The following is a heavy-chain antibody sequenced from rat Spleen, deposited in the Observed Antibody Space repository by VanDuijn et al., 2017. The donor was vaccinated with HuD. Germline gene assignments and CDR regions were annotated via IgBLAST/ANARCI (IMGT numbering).Heavy chain of an antibody. D-gene: IGHD1-4*01. J-gene: IGHJ2*01. V-gene: IGHV5S10*01. CDR1: GFTFSDFY. Sequence: EVQLVESGGGLVQPRGSLKLSCAASGFTFSDFYMAWVRQAPTKGPEWVATISYDGGSTYYRDSVKGRFTISRDDAKNTLYLQMDSLRSEDTATYYCSPLPGRNLAYWGQGVVVTVSS. CDR2: ISYDGGST. CDR3: SPLPGRNLAY.